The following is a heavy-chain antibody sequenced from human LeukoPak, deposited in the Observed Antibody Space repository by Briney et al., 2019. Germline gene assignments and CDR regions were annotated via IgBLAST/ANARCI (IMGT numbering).Heavy chain of an antibody. V-gene: IGHV1-18*01. D-gene: IGHD3-3*01. Sequence: GASVKVPCKSCGYTFTSYGISWVRQAPGQVLEWMGWISAYNGNTNYAQKLQGRVTMTTDTSTSTAYMELRSLRSDDTAVYYCARSPPAYYDFWSGYYLLYYYYMDVWGKGTTVTVSS. CDR1: GYTFTSYG. CDR3: ARSPPAYYDFWSGYYLLYYYYMDV. J-gene: IGHJ6*03. CDR2: ISAYNGNT.